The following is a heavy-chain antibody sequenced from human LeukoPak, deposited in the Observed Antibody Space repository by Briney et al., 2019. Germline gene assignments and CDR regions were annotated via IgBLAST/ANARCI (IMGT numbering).Heavy chain of an antibody. D-gene: IGHD2-2*01. CDR2: INHSGST. J-gene: IGHJ5*02. CDR1: GGSFSGYY. V-gene: IGHV4-34*01. CDR3: ARDWPGQYCSSTSCYSNWFDP. Sequence: SETLSLTCAVYGGSFSGYYWSWIRQPPGKGLEWIGEINHSGSTNYNPSLKSRVTISVDTSKNQFSLKLSSVTAADTAVYYCARDWPGQYCSSTSCYSNWFDPWGQGTLVTVSS.